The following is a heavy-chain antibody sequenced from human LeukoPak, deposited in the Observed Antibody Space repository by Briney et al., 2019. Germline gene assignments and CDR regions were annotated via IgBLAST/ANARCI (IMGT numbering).Heavy chain of an antibody. D-gene: IGHD3-10*01. Sequence: SVKVSCKASGGTFSSYAISWVRQAPGQGLEWMGGIIPIFGTANYAQKFQGRVTITADKSTSTAYMELSSLRSEDTAVYYCARDFGGGIITMVRGVINAFDIWGQGTMVTVSS. J-gene: IGHJ3*02. CDR1: GGTFSSYA. CDR3: ARDFGGGIITMVRGVINAFDI. CDR2: IIPIFGTA. V-gene: IGHV1-69*06.